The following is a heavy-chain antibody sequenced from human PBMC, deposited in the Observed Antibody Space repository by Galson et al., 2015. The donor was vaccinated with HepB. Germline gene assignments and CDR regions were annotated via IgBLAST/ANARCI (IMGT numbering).Heavy chain of an antibody. D-gene: IGHD6-13*01. CDR3: ARAGIAAAGAPLADPPLDY. CDR2: ISSSSSYI. Sequence: SLRLSCAASGFTFSSYSMNWVRQAPGKGLEWVSSISSSSSYIYYADSVKGRFTISRDNAKNSLYLQMNSLRAEDTAVYYCARAGIAAAGAPLADPPLDYWGQGTLVTVSS. CDR1: GFTFSSYS. J-gene: IGHJ4*02. V-gene: IGHV3-21*01.